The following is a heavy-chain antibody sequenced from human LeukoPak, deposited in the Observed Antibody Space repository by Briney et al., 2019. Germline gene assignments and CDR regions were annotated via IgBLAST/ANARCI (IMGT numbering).Heavy chain of an antibody. CDR2: IIPILGIA. CDR3: AIRRGYYDSSGYYVR. Sequence: ASVKVSCKASGGTFSSYAISWVRQAPGQGLEWMGRIIPILGIANYAQKFQGRVTITADKSTSTAYMELSSLRSEDTAVYYCAIRRGYYDSSGYYVRWGQGTLVTVSS. D-gene: IGHD3-22*01. J-gene: IGHJ4*02. CDR1: GGTFSSYA. V-gene: IGHV1-69*04.